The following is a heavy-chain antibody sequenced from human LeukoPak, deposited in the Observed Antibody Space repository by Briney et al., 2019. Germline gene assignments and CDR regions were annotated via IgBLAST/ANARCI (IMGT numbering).Heavy chain of an antibody. J-gene: IGHJ4*02. Sequence: GRSLRLSCATSAFSFTDYPMNWVRQAPWKGLEWISNIRTTAEGAKYAYYADSVKGRVTISRDDGKNTLYLHMNSLRDDDTFFYYCETDKRYAFDYWGQGILVTVSS. V-gene: IGHV3-48*02. CDR2: IRTTAEGAKYA. CDR3: ETDKRYAFDY. CDR1: AFSFTDYP. D-gene: IGHD3-9*01.